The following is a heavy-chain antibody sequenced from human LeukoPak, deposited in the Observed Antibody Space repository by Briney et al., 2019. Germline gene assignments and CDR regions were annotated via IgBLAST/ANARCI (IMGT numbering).Heavy chain of an antibody. CDR3: ARGGSGWFDAFDI. D-gene: IGHD6-19*01. J-gene: IGHJ3*02. V-gene: IGHV1-2*02. Sequence: ASVKVSCKASGYTFTSYGISWVRQAPGQGLEWMGWINPNSGGTNYAQKFQGRVTMTRDTSISTAYMELSRLRSDDTAVYYCARGGSGWFDAFDIWGQGTMVTVSS. CDR2: INPNSGGT. CDR1: GYTFTSYG.